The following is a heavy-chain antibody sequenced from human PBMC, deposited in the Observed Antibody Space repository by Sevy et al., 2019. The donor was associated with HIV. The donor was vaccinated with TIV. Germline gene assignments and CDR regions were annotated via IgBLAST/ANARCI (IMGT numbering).Heavy chain of an antibody. CDR3: ARVPRYDEPYYFDY. V-gene: IGHV3-66*01. CDR1: GFTVSSNY. Sequence: GGSLRFSCAASGFTVSSNYMSWVRQAPGKGLEWVSVIYSGGSTYYADSVKGRFTISRDNSKNTLYLQMNSLSAEDTDFYYCARVPRYDEPYYFDYWGQGALVTVSS. J-gene: IGHJ4*02. CDR2: IYSGGST. D-gene: IGHD3-3*01.